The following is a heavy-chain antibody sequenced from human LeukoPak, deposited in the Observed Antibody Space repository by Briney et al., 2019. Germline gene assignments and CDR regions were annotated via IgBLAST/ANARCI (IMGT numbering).Heavy chain of an antibody. D-gene: IGHD2-15*01. CDR1: GGSFSGYY. CDR2: INHSGST. Sequence: SETLSLTCAVYGGSFSGYYWSWIRPPPGKGLEWIGEINHSGSTNYNPSLKSRVTISVDTSKNQFSLKLSSVTAADTAVYYCARGVGYCSGGSCDMDVWGQGTTVTVSS. V-gene: IGHV4-34*01. CDR3: ARGVGYCSGGSCDMDV. J-gene: IGHJ6*02.